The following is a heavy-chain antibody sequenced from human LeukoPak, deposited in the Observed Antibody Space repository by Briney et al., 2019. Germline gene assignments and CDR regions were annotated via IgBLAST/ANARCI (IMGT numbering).Heavy chain of an antibody. CDR1: GYTFTSYG. CDR3: ARDPPGRFGELVPLSY. D-gene: IGHD3-10*01. Sequence: GASVKVSCKASGYTFTSYGISWVRQAPGQGLEWMGWISAYNGNTNYAQKLQGRVTMTTDTSTSTAYMELRSLRSDDTAVYYCARDPPGRFGELVPLSYWGQGTLVTVSS. V-gene: IGHV1-18*01. J-gene: IGHJ4*02. CDR2: ISAYNGNT.